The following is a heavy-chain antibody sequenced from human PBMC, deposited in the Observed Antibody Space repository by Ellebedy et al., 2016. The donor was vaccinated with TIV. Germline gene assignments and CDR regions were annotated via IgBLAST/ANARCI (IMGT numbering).Heavy chain of an antibody. J-gene: IGHJ6*02. CDR3: ARKGITMVRGVIVMDYYGMDV. Sequence: AASVKVSCKASGYTFTSYGISWVRQAPGQGLEWMGWISAYNGNTNYAQKLQGRVTMTTDTSTSPAYMELRSLRSDDTAVYYCARKGITMVRGVIVMDYYGMDVWGQGTTVTVSS. CDR1: GYTFTSYG. V-gene: IGHV1-18*01. D-gene: IGHD3-10*01. CDR2: ISAYNGNT.